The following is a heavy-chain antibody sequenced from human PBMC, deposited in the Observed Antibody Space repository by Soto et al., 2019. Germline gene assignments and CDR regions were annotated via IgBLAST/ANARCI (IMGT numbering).Heavy chain of an antibody. CDR3: ARAPVAGYSSSWGFDH. J-gene: IGHJ4*02. CDR2: IYYGGST. D-gene: IGHD6-13*01. V-gene: IGHV4-59*01. CDR1: GGSISSYY. Sequence: SETLSLTCSVSGGSISSYYWSWIRQSPGKGLEYIGYIYYGGSTNYNPSLKSRVTISVDTSKNQFSLKLRSVTAADTAVYFCARAPVAGYSSSWGFDHWGQGTLVTVSS.